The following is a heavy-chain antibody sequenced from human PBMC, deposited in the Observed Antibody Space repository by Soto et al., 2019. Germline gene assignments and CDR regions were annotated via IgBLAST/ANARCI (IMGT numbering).Heavy chain of an antibody. Sequence: XGSLRLSCAAAGFNLSNYAMSWVRQAPGKGLEWVSLISATGGGTYYADSVKGRFTISRDNSHNTLYLQVHSLTAEDTAVYYCAKDRRAGGNSAFYFDCSRQGAQVTVSS. V-gene: IGHV3-23*01. CDR2: ISATGGGT. CDR1: GFNLSNYA. CDR3: AKDRRAGGNSAFYFDC. D-gene: IGHD3-16*01. J-gene: IGHJ4*02.